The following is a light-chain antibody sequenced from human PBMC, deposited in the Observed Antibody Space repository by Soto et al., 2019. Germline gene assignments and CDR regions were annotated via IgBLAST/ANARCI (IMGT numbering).Light chain of an antibody. CDR1: KSVSSN. Sequence: EIVMTQSPATLSVSPGERATLSCRASKSVSSNLAWYQQKPGQAPRLLIYGASTRATGIPARFSGSGSGTEFTLTISSLQSEDFAVYYWQQSSFTWTFGQGTKVEIK. J-gene: IGKJ1*01. CDR2: GAS. V-gene: IGKV3-15*01. CDR3: QQSSFTWT.